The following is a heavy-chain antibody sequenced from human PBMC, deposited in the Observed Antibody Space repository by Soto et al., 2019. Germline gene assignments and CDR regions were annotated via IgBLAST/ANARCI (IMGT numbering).Heavy chain of an antibody. J-gene: IGHJ6*02. V-gene: IGHV1-46*01. CDR2: INPSGGST. CDR1: GYPFTSNY. Sequence: GFSVQVSCKASGYPFTSNYIHWVRRAPGQGLEWMGIINPSGGSTSYAQKFQGRVTMTRDTSTSTVYMELRSLRSEDTAVYYCARDVPHYAGYYYYGLYVCAQGTKYTVSS. CDR3: ARDVPHYAGYYYYGLYV. D-gene: IGHD4-17*01.